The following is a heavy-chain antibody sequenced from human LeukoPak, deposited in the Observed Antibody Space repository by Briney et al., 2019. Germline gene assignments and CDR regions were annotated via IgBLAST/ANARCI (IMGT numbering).Heavy chain of an antibody. J-gene: IGHJ6*03. V-gene: IGHV1-18*01. CDR2: ISAYNGNT. D-gene: IGHD3-3*01. CDR1: GYTFTSYG. Sequence: ASVKVSCKASGYTFTSYGISWVRQAPGQGLEWMGWISAYNGNTNYAQKLQGRVTMTTDTSTSTAYMELRSLRSDDTAVYYCARSRYDFWSGSPMVYYMDVWGKGTTVTVSS. CDR3: ARSRYDFWSGSPMVYYMDV.